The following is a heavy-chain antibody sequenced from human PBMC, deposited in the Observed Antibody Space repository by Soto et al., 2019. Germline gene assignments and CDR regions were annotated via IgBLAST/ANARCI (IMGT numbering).Heavy chain of an antibody. D-gene: IGHD4-17*01. Sequence: ASVKVSCKASGYTFTSYDINWVRQATGQGLEWMGWMNPNSGNTGYAQKFQGRVTMTRNTSISTAYMELSSLRSEDTAVYYCASSHHYGDYEEDGYDIWGQGTMVTVSS. CDR1: GYTFTSYD. CDR2: MNPNSGNT. V-gene: IGHV1-8*01. J-gene: IGHJ3*02. CDR3: ASSHHYGDYEEDGYDI.